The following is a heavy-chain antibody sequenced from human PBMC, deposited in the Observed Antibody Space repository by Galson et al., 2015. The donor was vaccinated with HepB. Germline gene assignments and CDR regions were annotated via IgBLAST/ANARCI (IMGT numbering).Heavy chain of an antibody. CDR2: ISYDGSNK. CDR1: GFTFSSYG. Sequence: SLRLSCAASGFTFSSYGMHWVRQAPGKGLEWVAVISYDGSNKYYADSVKGRFTISRDNSKNTLYLQMNSLRAEDTAVYYCAKGGPYYYDSSGYYPGAEYFQHWGQGTLVTVSS. CDR3: AKGGPYYYDSSGYYPGAEYFQH. V-gene: IGHV3-30*18. J-gene: IGHJ1*01. D-gene: IGHD3-22*01.